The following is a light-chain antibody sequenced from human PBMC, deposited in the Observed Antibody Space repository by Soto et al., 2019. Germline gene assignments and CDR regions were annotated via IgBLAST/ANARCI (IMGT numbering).Light chain of an antibody. Sequence: EILLTQSPGTLSLSPWERATLSCIASQSVSSNYVAWYQQKPGQAPRLLIHGASSRATGIPDRFSGSGSGTDFALTLSRLEPEDFAVYYCQQYGGSPRTLGQGTRLEI. CDR2: GAS. V-gene: IGKV3-20*01. CDR3: QQYGGSPRT. CDR1: QSVSSNY. J-gene: IGKJ5*01.